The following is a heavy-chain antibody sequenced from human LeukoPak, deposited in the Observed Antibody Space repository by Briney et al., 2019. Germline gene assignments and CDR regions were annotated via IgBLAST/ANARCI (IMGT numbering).Heavy chain of an antibody. CDR3: ARVSGLVTSDY. D-gene: IGHD3-3*01. CDR2: INHSGST. V-gene: IGHV4-34*01. Sequence: PSETLSLTCAVYGGSFSGYYWSWIRQPPGKGLEWIGEINHSGSTNYNPSLKSRVTISVDTSKNQFSLKLSSVTAADTAVYYCARVSGLVTSDYWGQGTLVTVSS. CDR1: GGSFSGYY. J-gene: IGHJ4*02.